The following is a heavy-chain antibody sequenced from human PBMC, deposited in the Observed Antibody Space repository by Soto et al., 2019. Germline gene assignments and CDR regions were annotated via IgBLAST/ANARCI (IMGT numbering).Heavy chain of an antibody. CDR2: TSYDESNK. CDR3: ARGLIKLAGGAFDI. Sequence: QVQLVESGGGVVQPGRSLRLYCAASGFAFSTSVIHWVRQAPGKGPEWVAVTSYDESNKDYADSVKGRFTISRDNSKNTLYLQMNSLRAEDTAVYYCARGLIKLAGGAFDIWGQGTMVTVSS. CDR1: GFAFSTSV. D-gene: IGHD3-16*01. V-gene: IGHV3-33*01. J-gene: IGHJ3*02.